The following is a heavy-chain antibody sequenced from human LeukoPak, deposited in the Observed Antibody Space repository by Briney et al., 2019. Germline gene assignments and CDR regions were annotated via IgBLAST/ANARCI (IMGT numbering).Heavy chain of an antibody. CDR1: GGSISSYY. V-gene: IGHV4-4*07. CDR3: ARVGGIFGVASDPI. CDR2: IYTSGST. Sequence: SETLSLTCTVSGGSISSYYWSWIRQPAGKGLEWIGRIYTSGSTNYNPSLKSRATMSVDTSKNQFSLKLSSVTAADTAVYYCARVGGIFGVASDPIWGQGTLVTVSS. D-gene: IGHD3-3*01. J-gene: IGHJ4*02.